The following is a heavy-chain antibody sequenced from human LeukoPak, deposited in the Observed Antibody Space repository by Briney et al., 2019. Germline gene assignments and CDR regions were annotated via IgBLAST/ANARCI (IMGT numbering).Heavy chain of an antibody. Sequence: PGGSLRLSCAASGFTCSSYAMGWVRQAPGKGLEWVSAITDSGGSTYYADSVKGRFTISRDNSKNTPYLQMNSLRAEDTAVYYCARVESGSYPWYFDYWGQGTLVTVSS. D-gene: IGHD1-26*01. CDR1: GFTCSSYA. CDR3: ARVESGSYPWYFDY. CDR2: ITDSGGST. V-gene: IGHV3-23*01. J-gene: IGHJ4*02.